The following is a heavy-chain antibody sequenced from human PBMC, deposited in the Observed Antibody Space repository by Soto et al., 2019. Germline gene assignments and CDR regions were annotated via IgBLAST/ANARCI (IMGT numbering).Heavy chain of an antibody. Sequence: SETLSLTCAVYGGSFSGYYWSWIRQPPGKGLEWIGEINHSGSTNYNPSLKSRVTISVDTSKNQFSLKPSSVTAADTAVYYCASLLSGYYFDYWGQGTLVTVSS. J-gene: IGHJ4*02. D-gene: IGHD3-22*01. CDR3: ASLLSGYYFDY. CDR1: GGSFSGYY. V-gene: IGHV4-34*01. CDR2: INHSGST.